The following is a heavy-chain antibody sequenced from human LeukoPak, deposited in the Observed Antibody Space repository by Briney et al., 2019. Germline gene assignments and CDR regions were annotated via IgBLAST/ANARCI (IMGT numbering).Heavy chain of an antibody. D-gene: IGHD3-22*01. CDR1: GYTFTSYG. V-gene: IGHV1-69*04. CDR3: ARVGNDSSGYFSPMAFDI. Sequence: SVKVSCKASGYTFTSYGISWVRQAPGQGLEWMGRIIPILGIANYAQKFQGRVTITADKSTSTAYMELSSLRSEDTAVYYCARVGNDSSGYFSPMAFDIWGQGTMVTVSS. CDR2: IIPILGIA. J-gene: IGHJ3*02.